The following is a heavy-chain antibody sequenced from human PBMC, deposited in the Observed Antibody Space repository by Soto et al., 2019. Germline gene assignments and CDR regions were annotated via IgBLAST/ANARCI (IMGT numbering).Heavy chain of an antibody. Sequence: GGSLRLSCTASGFTFSSYEMNWVRQAPGKGLEWVSYISRSRRSGVSIYYADSVKGRFTISIDNAEKTLFLQMNSLRVEDTAVYYCVREYCSSTSCMFDNWGQGTLVTVSS. CDR2: ISRSRRSGVSI. CDR3: VREYCSSTSCMFDN. J-gene: IGHJ4*02. D-gene: IGHD2-2*01. V-gene: IGHV3-48*03. CDR1: GFTFSSYE.